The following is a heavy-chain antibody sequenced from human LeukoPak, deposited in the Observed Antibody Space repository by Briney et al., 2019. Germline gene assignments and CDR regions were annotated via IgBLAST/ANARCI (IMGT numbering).Heavy chain of an antibody. CDR2: FDPEDGET. Sequence: ASVKVSCKVSGYTLTELSMHWVRQAPGKGLEWMGGFDPEDGETIYAQKFQGRVTMTEDTSTDTAYMELSSLRSEDTAVYYCATVWGDNPPNDAFDIWGQGTMVTVSS. D-gene: IGHD1-14*01. J-gene: IGHJ3*02. CDR1: GYTLTELS. CDR3: ATVWGDNPPNDAFDI. V-gene: IGHV1-24*01.